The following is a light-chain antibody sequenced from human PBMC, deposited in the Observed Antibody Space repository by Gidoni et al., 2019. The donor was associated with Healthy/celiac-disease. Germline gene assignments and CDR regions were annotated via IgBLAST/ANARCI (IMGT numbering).Light chain of an antibody. CDR2: WAS. CDR3: QQYYSTPVT. V-gene: IGKV4-1*01. J-gene: IGKJ2*01. CDR1: QSVLYSSNNKNY. Sequence: DIVMTQSPDSLAVSLGERATINCKSSQSVLYSSNNKNYLAWYQQKPGQHPKLLIYWASTRESGVPDRFSGSGSGTDFTLTISSLQDEDVAVYYCQQYYSTPVTFGQGTKMEIK.